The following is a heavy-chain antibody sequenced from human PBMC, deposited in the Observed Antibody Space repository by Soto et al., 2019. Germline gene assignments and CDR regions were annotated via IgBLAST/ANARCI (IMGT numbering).Heavy chain of an antibody. CDR1: GFTFSSYA. V-gene: IGHV3-30-3*01. Sequence: GSLRLSCAASGFTFSSYAMHWVRQAPGKGLEWVAVISYDGSNKYYADSVKGRFTISRDNSKNTLYLQMNSLRAEDTAVYYCARDPGVEMYFDCWGQGTLVTVSS. CDR2: ISYDGSNK. J-gene: IGHJ4*02. CDR3: ARDPGVEMYFDC. D-gene: IGHD3-10*01.